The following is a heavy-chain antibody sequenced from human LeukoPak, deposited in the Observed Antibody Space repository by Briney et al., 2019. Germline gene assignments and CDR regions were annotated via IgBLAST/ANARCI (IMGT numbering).Heavy chain of an antibody. D-gene: IGHD3-10*01. J-gene: IGHJ4*02. V-gene: IGHV1-18*04. Sequence: ASVKVSCKASGYTFTRYGISWVRQAPGQGLEWMGWISAYNGNTNYAQKLQGRVTMTTDTSTSTAFMELRSLRSDDTAVYYCARPLWFGELFPFDYWGQETLVTVSS. CDR1: GYTFTRYG. CDR2: ISAYNGNT. CDR3: ARPLWFGELFPFDY.